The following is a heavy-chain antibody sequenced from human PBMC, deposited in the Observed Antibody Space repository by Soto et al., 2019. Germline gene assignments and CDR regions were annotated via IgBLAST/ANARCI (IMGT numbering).Heavy chain of an antibody. CDR3: ARPVRRGWLIAARSEGAGYGMDV. D-gene: IGHD6-6*01. CDR1: GFTFSSYG. V-gene: IGHV3-33*01. CDR2: IWYDGSNK. J-gene: IGHJ6*02. Sequence: PGGSLRLSCAASGFTFSSYGMHWVRQAPGKGLEWVAVIWYDGSNKYYADSVKGRFTISRDNSKNTLYLQMNSLRAEDTAVYYCARPVRRGWLIAARSEGAGYGMDVWGQLTTVTGCS.